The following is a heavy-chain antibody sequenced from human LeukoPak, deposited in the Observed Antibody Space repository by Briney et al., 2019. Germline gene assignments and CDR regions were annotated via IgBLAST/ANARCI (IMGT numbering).Heavy chain of an antibody. D-gene: IGHD4-11*01. CDR3: ARYTVTTDYYYYMDV. V-gene: IGHV4-34*01. Sequence: PSETLSLTCAVYGGSFSGYYWSWIRQPPGKGLEWIGEINHSGSTNYNPSLKSRVTISVDTSKNQFSLKLSSVTAADTAVYYCARYTVTTDYYYYMDVWGKGTTVTVSS. J-gene: IGHJ6*03. CDR1: GGSFSGYY. CDR2: INHSGST.